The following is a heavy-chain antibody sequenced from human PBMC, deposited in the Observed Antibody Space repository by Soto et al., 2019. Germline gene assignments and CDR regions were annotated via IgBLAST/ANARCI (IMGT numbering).Heavy chain of an antibody. J-gene: IGHJ3*02. V-gene: IGHV4-31*03. CDR1: GGSISSGGYY. CDR3: ARSYYYGSGSFGDAFDI. Sequence: QVQLQESGPGLVKPSQTLSLTCTVSGGSISSGGYYWSWIRQHPGKGLEWIGYIYYSGSTYYNPSLKSRVTISVDTSKNQFSLKMSSVTAADTAVYYCARSYYYGSGSFGDAFDIWGQGTMVTVSS. D-gene: IGHD3-10*01. CDR2: IYYSGST.